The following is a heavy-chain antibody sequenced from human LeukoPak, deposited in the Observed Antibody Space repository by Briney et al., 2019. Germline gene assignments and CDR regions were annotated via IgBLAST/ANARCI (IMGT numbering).Heavy chain of an antibody. CDR3: AGEDNSSGYRPFDI. D-gene: IGHD3-22*01. Sequence: ASVKVSCKASGYTFTGYYIHWVRQAPGQGLEWMGRINPNNGGTNYAQKFQGRVTMTRDMSMSTAYMELSRLRSVDTAVYYCAGEDNSSGYRPFDIWGQGSMVTVPS. CDR1: GYTFTGYY. CDR2: INPNNGGT. V-gene: IGHV1-2*06. J-gene: IGHJ3*02.